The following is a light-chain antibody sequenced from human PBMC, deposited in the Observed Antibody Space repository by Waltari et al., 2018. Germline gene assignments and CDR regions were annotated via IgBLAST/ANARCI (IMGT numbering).Light chain of an antibody. J-gene: IGLJ2*01. Sequence: QSQLTQPPSASGTPGQRVTISCSGSDSNIGRNTVNWYQHLPGTAPKLLVYGRGQRPSEVPGRFSASKSGTSASLAISGLQSEDEATYYCAAWDDNVNGRVLFGGGTKLTVL. CDR3: AAWDDNVNGRVL. V-gene: IGLV1-44*01. CDR1: DSNIGRNT. CDR2: GRG.